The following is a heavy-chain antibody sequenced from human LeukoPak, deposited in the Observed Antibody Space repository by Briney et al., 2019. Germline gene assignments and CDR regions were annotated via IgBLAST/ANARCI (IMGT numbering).Heavy chain of an antibody. CDR3: AREFGLLWFGEPGGYFDY. V-gene: IGHV3-30*04. CDR2: ISYDGSNK. CDR1: GFTFSSYA. D-gene: IGHD3-10*01. J-gene: IGHJ4*02. Sequence: PGGSLRLSCAASGFTFSSYAMHWVRQAPGEGLEWVAVISYDGSNKYYADSVKGRFTISRDNSKNTLYLQMNSLRAEDTAVYYCAREFGLLWFGEPGGYFDYWGQGTLVTVSS.